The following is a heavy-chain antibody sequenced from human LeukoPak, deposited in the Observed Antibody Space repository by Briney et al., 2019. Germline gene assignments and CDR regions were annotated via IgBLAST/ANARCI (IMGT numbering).Heavy chain of an antibody. D-gene: IGHD1-26*01. CDR3: ARDPVVGAIYNWFDP. CDR2: IIPIFGTA. V-gene: IGHV1-69*01. CDR1: GGTFSSYA. J-gene: IGHJ5*02. Sequence: SVKVSCKASGGTFSSYAISWVRQAPGQGLEWMGGIIPIFGTANYAQKFQGRVTITADESTSTAYMELSSLRSEDTAVYYCARDPVVGAIYNWFDPWGQGTLVTVSS.